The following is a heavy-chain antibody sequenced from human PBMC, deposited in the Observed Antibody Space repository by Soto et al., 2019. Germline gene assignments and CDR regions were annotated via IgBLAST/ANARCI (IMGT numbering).Heavy chain of an antibody. J-gene: IGHJ6*02. CDR3: AREGYSGSYHEGYYYYGMDV. CDR2: IIPIFGTA. CDR1: GGTFSSYA. V-gene: IGHV1-69*13. D-gene: IGHD1-26*01. Sequence: GASVKVSCKASGGTFSSYAISWVRQAPGQGLEWMGGIIPIFGTANYAQKFQGRVTITADESTSTAYMELSSLRSEDTAVYYCAREGYSGSYHEGYYYYGMDVWGQGTTVTVSS.